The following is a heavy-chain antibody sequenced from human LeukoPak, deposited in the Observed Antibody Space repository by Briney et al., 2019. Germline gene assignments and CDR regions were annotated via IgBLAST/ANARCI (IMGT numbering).Heavy chain of an antibody. J-gene: IGHJ4*02. CDR2: ISYDGSNK. CDR3: AKVGYSYGSFDY. V-gene: IGHV3-30*18. CDR1: GFTFSSYG. Sequence: GGSLRLSRAASGFTFSSYGMHWVRQAPGKGLEWVAVISYDGSNKYYADSVKGRFTISRDNSKNTLYLQMNSLRAEDTAVYYCAKVGYSYGSFDYWGQGTLVTVSS. D-gene: IGHD5-18*01.